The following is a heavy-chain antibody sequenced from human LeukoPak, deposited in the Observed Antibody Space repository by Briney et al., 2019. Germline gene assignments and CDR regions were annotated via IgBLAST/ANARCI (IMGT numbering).Heavy chain of an antibody. V-gene: IGHV3-30*04. CDR1: GFTFSSYA. D-gene: IGHD2-2*01. Sequence: GGSLRLSCVVSGFTFSSYAMHWVRQAPGKGLEWVAVISDDGSNKYYADSVKGRFTISRDNSKNTLYLQMNSLRTEDTALYYCARIRRSILSTSRYGRYFDLWGRGTLVSVSS. J-gene: IGHJ2*01. CDR3: ARIRRSILSTSRYGRYFDL. CDR2: ISDDGSNK.